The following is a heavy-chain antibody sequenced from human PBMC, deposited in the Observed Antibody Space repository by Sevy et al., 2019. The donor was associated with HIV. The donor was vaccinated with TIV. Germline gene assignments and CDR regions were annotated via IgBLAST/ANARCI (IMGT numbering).Heavy chain of an antibody. J-gene: IGHJ4*02. D-gene: IGHD2-21*02. CDR3: ASVRPCGGDCYYFDS. CDR1: GGSLNNYG. CDR2: IIPRPGIA. V-gene: IGHV1-69*10. Sequence: SVKVSCMASGGSLNNYGMNWVRQAPGQGLEWRGGIIPRPGIANYAPNFRDRVTISADASMNTIYLELRRLKFEDTGVYFCASVRPCGGDCYYFDSWGQGTLVTVSS.